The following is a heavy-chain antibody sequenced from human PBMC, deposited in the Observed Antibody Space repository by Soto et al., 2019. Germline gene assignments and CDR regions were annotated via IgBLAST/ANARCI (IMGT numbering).Heavy chain of an antibody. Sequence: TLSVTCAVSGGSSTIANWWTWVRQPPGGGLEWIGEISHSGITNYKASLKSRVTMSVDKTKNDVSLKLTSVTAADTAVYYCARVLRGWFDPWGQGTPVTVSS. CDR3: ARVLRGWFDP. J-gene: IGHJ5*02. V-gene: IGHV4-4*02. CDR2: ISHSGIT. CDR1: GGSSTIANW.